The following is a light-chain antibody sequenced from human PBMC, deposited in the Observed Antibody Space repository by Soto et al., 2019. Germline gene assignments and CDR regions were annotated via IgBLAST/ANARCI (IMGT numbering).Light chain of an antibody. CDR1: SSDVGGYNY. J-gene: IGLJ1*01. Sequence: QSALTQPAYVSGSPVQSITISCTGTSSDVGGYNYVTGYQQHPGKAPKLMISEVSYRPSGVANRFSGSKAGNTASLTISGLQAEDEADYYCSAYTSDSTPFVFGTGTKLTVL. CDR3: SAYTSDSTPFV. CDR2: EVS. V-gene: IGLV2-14*01.